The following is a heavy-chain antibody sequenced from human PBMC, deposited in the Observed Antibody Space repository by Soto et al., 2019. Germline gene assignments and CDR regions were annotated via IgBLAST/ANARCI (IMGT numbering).Heavy chain of an antibody. J-gene: IGHJ1*01. CDR1: GYTFTSYG. D-gene: IGHD4-17*01. Sequence: QVQLVQSGPDLKRPGASMKVSCKASGYTFTSYGISWVRQAPGQGLEWMAWISPFKGRTQYSQKAKGRVTLSTDTYSNTAYMEMTTLRVDDTAVYDWAMDYGDRPEYFKHWGQGTLVTVS. V-gene: IGHV1-18*04. CDR3: AMDYGDRPEYFKH. CDR2: ISPFKGRT.